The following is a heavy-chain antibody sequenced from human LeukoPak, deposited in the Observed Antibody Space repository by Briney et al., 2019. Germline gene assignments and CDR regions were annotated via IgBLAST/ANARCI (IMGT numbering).Heavy chain of an antibody. CDR1: GGSFSGYY. V-gene: IGHV4-34*01. Sequence: KPSETLSLTCAVYGGSFSGYYWGWIRQPPGKGLEWIGEINHSGSTNYNPSLKSRVTISVDTSKNQFSLKLSSVTAADTAVYYCAGTPVVTQEGFDYWGQGTLVTVSS. CDR3: AGTPVVTQEGFDY. CDR2: INHSGST. D-gene: IGHD4-23*01. J-gene: IGHJ4*02.